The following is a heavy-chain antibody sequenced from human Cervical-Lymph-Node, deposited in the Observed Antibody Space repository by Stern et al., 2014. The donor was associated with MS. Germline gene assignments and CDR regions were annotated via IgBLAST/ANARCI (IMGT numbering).Heavy chain of an antibody. CDR2: IWYDGSNP. J-gene: IGHJ4*02. CDR1: GFSFSRYA. Sequence: VQLVESGGGVVQPGRSLRLSCAASGFSFSRYAMHWVRQAPGKGLEWVALIWYDGSNPYYADSVTGRFTISRDNFKNPLYLQMNSLRAEDTAVYYFASAYSSSPYYFDYFVQGPLVTVSS. CDR3: ASAYSSSPYYFDY. V-gene: IGHV3-33*01. D-gene: IGHD6-13*01.